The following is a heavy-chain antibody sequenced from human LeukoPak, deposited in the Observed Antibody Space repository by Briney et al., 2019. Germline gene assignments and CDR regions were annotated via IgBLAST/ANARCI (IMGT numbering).Heavy chain of an antibody. J-gene: IGHJ4*02. D-gene: IGHD4-11*01. Sequence: PGWSLTLSCIAARFTFRRYRMDGVRQASGKELECISSISSTSSYIYYADSVKGRFTISRDNAKISVSPQMISLRVDDTAVYYCARVGGYTNYAPDYRGQGTLVTVSS. CDR2: ISSTSSYI. CDR1: RFTFRRYR. CDR3: ARVGGYTNYAPDY. V-gene: IGHV3-21*01.